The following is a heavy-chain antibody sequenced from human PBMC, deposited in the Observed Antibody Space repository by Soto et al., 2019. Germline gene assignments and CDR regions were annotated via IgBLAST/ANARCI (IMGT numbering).Heavy chain of an antibody. Sequence: QITLKESGPTLVKPTQTLTLTCTFSGFSLSTSGVGVGWIRQPPGKALEWLALIYWDDDKRYSPSLKSRLTITKDTSKNQVVLTMTNMDPVDTATYYCALRRMTTVTPYYFDYWGQGTLVTVSS. CDR2: IYWDDDK. CDR3: ALRRMTTVTPYYFDY. V-gene: IGHV2-5*02. CDR1: GFSLSTSGVG. J-gene: IGHJ4*02. D-gene: IGHD4-17*01.